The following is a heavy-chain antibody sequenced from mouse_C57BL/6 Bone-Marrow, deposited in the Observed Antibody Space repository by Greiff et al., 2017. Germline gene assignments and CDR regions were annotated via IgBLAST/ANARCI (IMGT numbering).Heavy chain of an antibody. CDR1: GYTFTSYW. V-gene: IGHV1-50*01. Sequence: QVQLQQPGAELVKPGASVKLSCKASGYTFTSYWMQWVKQRPGQGLEWIGEIDPSDSYTNYNQKFKGKATLTVDTSSSTAYMQLSSLTSEDSAVYYCARGRAFYSNYDYWGKGTTLTVSS. CDR2: IDPSDSYT. CDR3: ARGRAFYSNYDY. J-gene: IGHJ2*01. D-gene: IGHD2-5*01.